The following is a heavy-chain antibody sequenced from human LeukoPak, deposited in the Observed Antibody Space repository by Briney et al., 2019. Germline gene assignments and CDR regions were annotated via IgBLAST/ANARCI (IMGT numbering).Heavy chain of an antibody. CDR1: GYTFTSYA. CDR3: ARGAAILTVDAFDI. CDR2: INPNSGGT. V-gene: IGHV1-2*02. Sequence: ASVKVSCKASGYTFTSYAMNWVRQAPGQGLEWMVWINPNSGGTNYAQKFQGRVTMTRDTSISTAYMELSRLRSDDTAVYYCARGAAILTVDAFDIWGQGTMVTVSS. J-gene: IGHJ3*02. D-gene: IGHD3-9*01.